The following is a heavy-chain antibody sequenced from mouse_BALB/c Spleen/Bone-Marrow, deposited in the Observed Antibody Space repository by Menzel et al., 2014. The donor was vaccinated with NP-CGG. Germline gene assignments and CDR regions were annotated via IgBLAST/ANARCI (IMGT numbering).Heavy chain of an antibody. V-gene: IGHV1-15*01. Sequence: QVQLKQFGAELVRPGASVKLSCKALGYTFTDYEIHWVKQTPVHGLEWIGAIHPRSGGTAYNQKFEGKATLTADKSSSIAYMELSSLTSEDSAVYYCTRDGDGYYPYTLDNWGQGTSVTVSS. D-gene: IGHD2-3*01. CDR2: IHPRSGGT. J-gene: IGHJ4*01. CDR1: GYTFTDYE. CDR3: TRDGDGYYPYTLDN.